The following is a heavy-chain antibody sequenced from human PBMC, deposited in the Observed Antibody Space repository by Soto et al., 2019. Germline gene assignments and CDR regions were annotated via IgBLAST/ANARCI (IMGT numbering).Heavy chain of an antibody. CDR2: IYPGDSDT. CDR3: ARAPYRSGIAAAGGAFDI. J-gene: IGHJ3*02. CDR1: GYSFTSYW. Sequence: GDSLKISCKGSGYSFTSYWIGWVRQMPGKGLEWMGIIYPGDSDTRYSPSFQGQVTISADKSISTAYLQWSSLKASDTAMYYCARAPYRSGIAAAGGAFDIWGHGTMVTVSS. D-gene: IGHD6-13*01. V-gene: IGHV5-51*01.